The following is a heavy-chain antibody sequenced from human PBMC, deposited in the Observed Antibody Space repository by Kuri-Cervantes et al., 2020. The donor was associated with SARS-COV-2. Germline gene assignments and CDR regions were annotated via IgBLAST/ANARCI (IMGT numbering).Heavy chain of an antibody. Sequence: GESLKISCAASGFTVSSNYMSWVRQAPGKGLEWVSVIYSGGSTYYADSVKGRFTISRDNSKNTLYLQMNSLRAEDTAVYHCARGGSNYYGMDVWGQGTTVTVSS. CDR2: IYSGGST. J-gene: IGHJ6*02. CDR3: ARGGSNYYGMDV. V-gene: IGHV3-66*01. D-gene: IGHD4-11*01. CDR1: GFTVSSNY.